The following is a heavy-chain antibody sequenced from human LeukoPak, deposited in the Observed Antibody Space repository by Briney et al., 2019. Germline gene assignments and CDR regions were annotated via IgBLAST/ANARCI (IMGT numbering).Heavy chain of an antibody. CDR1: RYTFTGYY. CDR3: ARGVGATIQFDY. V-gene: IGHV1-2*02. D-gene: IGHD1-26*01. Sequence: GASVKVSCKASRYTFTGYYMHWLRQAPGQGLEWMGWINPNSGGTNYAQKFQGRVTMTRDTSISTAYMELSRLRSDDTAVYYCARGVGATIQFDYWGQGTLVTVSS. J-gene: IGHJ4*02. CDR2: INPNSGGT.